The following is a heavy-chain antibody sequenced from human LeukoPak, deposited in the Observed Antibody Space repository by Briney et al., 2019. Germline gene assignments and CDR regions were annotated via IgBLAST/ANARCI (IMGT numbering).Heavy chain of an antibody. J-gene: IGHJ4*02. CDR2: INAGNGNT. CDR3: ARAFEMAPGNPLYYFDY. V-gene: IGHV1-3*01. Sequence: ASVKVSCKASGYTFTSYAMHWVRQAPGQRLGWMGWINAGNGNTKYSQKFQGRVTITRDTSASTAYMELSSLRSEDTAVYYCARAFEMAPGNPLYYFDYWGQGTLVTVPS. CDR1: GYTFTSYA. D-gene: IGHD5-24*01.